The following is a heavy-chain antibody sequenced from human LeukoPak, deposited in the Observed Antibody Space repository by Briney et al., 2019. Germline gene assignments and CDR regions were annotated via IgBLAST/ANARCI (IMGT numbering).Heavy chain of an antibody. CDR2: IRGGGDI. J-gene: IGHJ4*02. CDR3: AKANWVSNADAVW. D-gene: IGHD1-1*01. CDR1: GFTFSTYA. V-gene: IGHV3-23*01. Sequence: GGSLRLSCAAVGFTFSTYAMSWVRQSSARGLEWVSSIRGGGDIFYADSVKGRFTLSRDDSRNTVFLQLNNLRVEDTAIYYCAKANWVSNADAVWWGQGTVVTVSS.